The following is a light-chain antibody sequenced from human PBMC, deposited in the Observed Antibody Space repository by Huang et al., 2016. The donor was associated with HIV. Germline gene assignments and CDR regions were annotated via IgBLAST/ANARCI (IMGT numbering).Light chain of an antibody. CDR1: QSVLNY. CDR2: DTS. V-gene: IGKV3-11*01. J-gene: IGKJ4*01. Sequence: EIVLTQSPATLSLSPGERATLSCRANQSVLNYLAWYQQKPGQPPRLLIYDTSNRATGIPARISGSRSGTDFTLTISSLGPEDFAVYYCQHRSSWPLTFGGGTKVEIK. CDR3: QHRSSWPLT.